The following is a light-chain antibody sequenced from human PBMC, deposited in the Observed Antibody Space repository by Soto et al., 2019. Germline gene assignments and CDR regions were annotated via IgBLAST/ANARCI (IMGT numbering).Light chain of an antibody. Sequence: QSVLTQPASVSGSPGQPITISCTGTSDDVGSYNLVSWYQHLPGKAPKLMIYEVNKRPSGVSNRFSGSTSANTSSLTISGLQAEDEADYHYSSYAGTSALIFGGGTKLTVL. CDR1: SDDVGSYNL. J-gene: IGLJ2*01. CDR2: EVN. V-gene: IGLV2-23*02. CDR3: SSYAGTSALI.